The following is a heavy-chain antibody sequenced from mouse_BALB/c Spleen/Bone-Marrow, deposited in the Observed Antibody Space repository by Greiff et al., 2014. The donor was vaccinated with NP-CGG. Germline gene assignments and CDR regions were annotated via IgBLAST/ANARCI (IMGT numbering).Heavy chain of an antibody. Sequence: QVQLKDSGAELVKPGASVKLSCKASGYTFTSYYMYWVKQRPGQGLEWIGEINPNNDGTNFNEKFKSKATLTVDKSSSTAYMQLSSLTSEDSAVYYCARAAYDPYAMDYWGQRTSVTVSS. CDR3: ARAAYDPYAMDY. CDR1: GYTFTSYY. J-gene: IGHJ4*01. V-gene: IGHV1S81*02. D-gene: IGHD2-3*01. CDR2: INPNNDGT.